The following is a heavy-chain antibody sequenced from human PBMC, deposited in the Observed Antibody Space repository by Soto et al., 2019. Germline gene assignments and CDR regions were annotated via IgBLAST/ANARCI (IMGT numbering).Heavy chain of an antibody. CDR2: MYHSGST. V-gene: IGHV4-30-2*01. CDR1: GGSISSGGYS. J-gene: IGHJ4*02. D-gene: IGHD2-2*01. Sequence: QLQLQESGSGLVKPSQTLSLTCAVSGGSISSGGYSWSWLRQPPGKGLEWIGYMYHSGSTYYNPSLNSRVTISIDRSKNQFSLKLSSVAAADTAGYYCARVPDYWGQGILVTVSS. CDR3: ARVPDY.